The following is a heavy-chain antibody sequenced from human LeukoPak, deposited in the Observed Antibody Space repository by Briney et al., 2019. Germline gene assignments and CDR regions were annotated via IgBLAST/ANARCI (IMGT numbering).Heavy chain of an antibody. CDR1: GGSISSYY. J-gene: IGHJ4*02. V-gene: IGHV4-59*01. Sequence: SSETLSHTCTVSGGSISSYYWSWIRQPPGKGLEWIGYIYYSGSTNYNPSLKSRVTISVDTSKNQFSLKLSSVTAADTAVYYCAREDRDGYNRRGIDYWGQGTLVTVSS. CDR2: IYYSGST. D-gene: IGHD5-24*01. CDR3: AREDRDGYNRRGIDY.